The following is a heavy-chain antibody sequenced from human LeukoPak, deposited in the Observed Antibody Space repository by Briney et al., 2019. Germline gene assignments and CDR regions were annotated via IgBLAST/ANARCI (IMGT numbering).Heavy chain of an antibody. CDR2: ISVYNGNT. D-gene: IGHD5-18*01. Sequence: ASVKVSCKASGYTFTSYRISWVRQAPGQGLEWMGWISVYNGNTNYAQKFQDRVTMTTDTSTNTAYMKLRSLRSDDTALFYCARDSTWIQKSFDYWGQGTLVTVSS. CDR1: GYTFTSYR. V-gene: IGHV1-18*01. J-gene: IGHJ4*02. CDR3: ARDSTWIQKSFDY.